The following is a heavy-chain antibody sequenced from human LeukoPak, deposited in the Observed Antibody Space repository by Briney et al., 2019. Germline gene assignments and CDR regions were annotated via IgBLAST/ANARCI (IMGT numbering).Heavy chain of an antibody. V-gene: IGHV3-49*04. Sequence: GGSLRLSCTASGFTFGDYAMIWVRQAPGKGLESVGFIRSKAYGGTTEYAASVEGRFTISRDDSKSIAYLEMNSLKSEDTAVYHCTRGYDFVSGYLGMDVWGQGTTVTAS. J-gene: IGHJ6*02. D-gene: IGHD3-3*01. CDR2: IRSKAYGGTT. CDR1: GFTFGDYA. CDR3: TRGYDFVSGYLGMDV.